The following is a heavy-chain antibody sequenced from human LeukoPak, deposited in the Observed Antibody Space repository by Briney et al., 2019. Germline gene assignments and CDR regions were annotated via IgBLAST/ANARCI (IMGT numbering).Heavy chain of an antibody. CDR3: ARGGRDGDYANY. CDR1: GGSFSGYY. CDR2: INHSGST. D-gene: IGHD4-17*01. Sequence: PSETLSLTCAVYGGSFSGYYWSWIRQPPGKGLEWIGEINHSGSTNYNPSLKSRVTISVDTSKNQFSLKPSSATAADTAVYYCARGGRDGDYANYWGQGTLVTVSS. V-gene: IGHV4-34*01. J-gene: IGHJ4*02.